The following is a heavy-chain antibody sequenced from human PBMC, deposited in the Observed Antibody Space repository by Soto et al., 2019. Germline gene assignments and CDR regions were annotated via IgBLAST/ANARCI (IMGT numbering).Heavy chain of an antibody. CDR1: GFTFTSSA. Sequence: ASVKVSCKASGFTFTSSAMQWVRQARGQRLEWIGWIVVGSGNTNYAQKFQERVTITRDMSTSTAYMELSSLRSEDTAVYYCATYGSGSYPHYYYYYYMDVWGKGTTVTVSS. CDR3: ATYGSGSYPHYYYYYYMDV. V-gene: IGHV1-58*02. CDR2: IVVGSGNT. J-gene: IGHJ6*03. D-gene: IGHD3-10*01.